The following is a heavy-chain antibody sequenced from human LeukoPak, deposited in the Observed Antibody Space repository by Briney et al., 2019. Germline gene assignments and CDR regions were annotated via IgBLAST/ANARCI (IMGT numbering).Heavy chain of an antibody. D-gene: IGHD3-10*01. J-gene: IGHJ4*02. CDR1: GYTFTGYY. V-gene: IGHV1-2*02. CDR3: AREDGDARGDYFDC. CDR2: INPNSGGT. Sequence: GASVKVSCKASGYTFTGYYMHWVRQAPGQGLEWMGWINPNSGGTNYAQKFQGRVTMTRDTSISTAYMELSRLRSDDTAVYYCAREDGDARGDYFDCWGQGTLVTVSS.